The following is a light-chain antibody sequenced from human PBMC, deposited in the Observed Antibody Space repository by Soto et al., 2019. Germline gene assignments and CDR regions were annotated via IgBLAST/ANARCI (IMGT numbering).Light chain of an antibody. J-gene: IGKJ3*01. V-gene: IGKV2-28*01. CDR2: LGS. CDR3: MQPLQAPIT. Sequence: DIVMTQSPLSLPVTPGEPASISCRSSQSLLHSNGYNYLDWYLQKPGQSPQLLTYLGSNRASGVPDRFSGSGSGTEFTLKISRVEAEDVGVYYCMQPLQAPITFGPGTKVDIK. CDR1: QSLLHSNGYNY.